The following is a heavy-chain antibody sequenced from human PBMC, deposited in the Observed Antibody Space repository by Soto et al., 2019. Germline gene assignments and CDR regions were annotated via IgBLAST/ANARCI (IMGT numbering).Heavy chain of an antibody. CDR3: VKGVSYAFDI. J-gene: IGHJ3*02. D-gene: IGHD3-16*01. CDR2: ISSNGGST. V-gene: IGHV3-64D*06. Sequence: GGSLRLSCSASGFTFSSYAMHWVRQAPGKGLEYVSAISSNGGSTYYADSVKGRFTISIDNSKNTLYLQMSSLRAEDTAVYYCVKGVSYAFDIWGQGTMVTVSS. CDR1: GFTFSSYA.